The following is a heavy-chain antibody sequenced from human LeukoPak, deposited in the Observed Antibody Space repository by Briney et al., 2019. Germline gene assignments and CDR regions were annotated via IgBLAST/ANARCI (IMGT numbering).Heavy chain of an antibody. J-gene: IGHJ1*01. D-gene: IGHD3-3*01. CDR2: IRSKAYGGTT. Sequence: GGSLRLSCTASGFTFGDYAMSWVRQAPGKGLEWVGFIRSKAYGGTTEYAASVKGRFTISRDDSKSIAYLQMNSLKTEDTAVYYCTRGRFGVVIMYFQHWGQGTLVTVSS. CDR1: GFTFGDYA. CDR3: TRGRFGVVIMYFQH. V-gene: IGHV3-49*04.